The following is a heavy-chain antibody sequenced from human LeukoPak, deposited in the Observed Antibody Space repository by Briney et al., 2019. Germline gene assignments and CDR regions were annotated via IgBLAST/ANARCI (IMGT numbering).Heavy chain of an antibody. D-gene: IGHD3-22*01. CDR3: ARGGSGYYVPVDY. Sequence: GGSLRLPCAASGFTLDHHGMSWVRQAPAKGLEWVSGINWYGGSTGYADSAKGRFTISRDNAKNSLYLQMNSLRAEDTALYYCARGGSGYYVPVDYWGQGTLVTVSS. CDR1: GFTLDHHG. J-gene: IGHJ4*02. V-gene: IGHV3-20*04. CDR2: INWYGGST.